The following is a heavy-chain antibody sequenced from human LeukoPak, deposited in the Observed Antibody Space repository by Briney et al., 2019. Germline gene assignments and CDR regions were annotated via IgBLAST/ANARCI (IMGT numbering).Heavy chain of an antibody. CDR2: IYYSGST. CDR1: GGSISSYY. Sequence: PSETLSLTCTVSGGSISSYYWSWIRQPPGKGLEWIGYIYYSGSTNCNPSLKSRVTISVDTSKNQFSLKLSSVTAADTAVYYCARGGLYYYDSSGYFDYWGQGTLVTVSS. CDR3: ARGGLYYYDSSGYFDY. D-gene: IGHD3-22*01. V-gene: IGHV4-59*01. J-gene: IGHJ4*02.